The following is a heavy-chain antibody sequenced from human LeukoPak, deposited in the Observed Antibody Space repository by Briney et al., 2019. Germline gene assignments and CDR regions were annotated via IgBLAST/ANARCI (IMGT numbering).Heavy chain of an antibody. CDR3: ARGSGDVSGYYL. V-gene: IGHV3-7*04. Sequence: PGGSLRLSCAASGFTVSSNYMSWVRQAPGKGLEWVANIKEDGSEKNYVDSVKGRFTISRDNTKHSLYLQMNSLRPEDTAVYYCARGSGDVSGYYLWGQGTLVTVSS. CDR1: GFTVSSNY. D-gene: IGHD3-22*01. CDR2: IKEDGSEK. J-gene: IGHJ4*02.